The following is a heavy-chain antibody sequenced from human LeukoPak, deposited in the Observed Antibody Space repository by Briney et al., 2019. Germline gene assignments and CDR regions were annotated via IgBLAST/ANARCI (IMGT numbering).Heavy chain of an antibody. V-gene: IGHV1-2*02. D-gene: IGHD3-16*01. Sequence: ASVKVSCKTSGYNFNDYYVNLVRQIPGQAYEWLGGINAATGDTKFAEKFQDRVTLTRDSSVNTAYMDLRSLTSGDAAIYYCARELFRHYEWSQRGFDFWGQGTLVTVSS. CDR1: GYNFNDYY. J-gene: IGHJ4*02. CDR2: INAATGDT. CDR3: ARELFRHYEWSQRGFDF.